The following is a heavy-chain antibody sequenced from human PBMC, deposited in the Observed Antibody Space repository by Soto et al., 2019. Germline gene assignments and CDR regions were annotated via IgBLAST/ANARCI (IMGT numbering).Heavy chain of an antibody. CDR3: VRVGVGIGNHFDS. D-gene: IGHD1-26*01. CDR2: IHYSGRT. J-gene: IGHJ4*02. CDR1: NGSISGFY. V-gene: IGHV4-59*12. Sequence: SETLSLTCSVSNGSISGFYWTWIRQPPGKILEWIGYIHYSGRTDYNPFLTSRATMSVDTSKNQFSLNLKSITAADTAVYCCVRVGVGIGNHFDSWGRGTLVTVSS.